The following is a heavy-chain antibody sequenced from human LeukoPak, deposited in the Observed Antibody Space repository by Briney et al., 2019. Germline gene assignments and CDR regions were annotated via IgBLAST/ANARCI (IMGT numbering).Heavy chain of an antibody. CDR1: GFTFSSYE. V-gene: IGHV3-48*03. CDR2: ISSSGSTI. CDR3: ARVRRGSGSYWRGLSRYYYYGMDV. D-gene: IGHD1-26*01. J-gene: IGHJ6*02. Sequence: PGGSLRLSCAASGFTFSSYEMNWVRQAPGKGLEWVSYISSSGSTIYYADSVKGRFTISRDNAKNSLYLQMNSLRAEDTAVYYCARVRRGSGSYWRGLSRYYYYGMDVWGQGTTVTVSS.